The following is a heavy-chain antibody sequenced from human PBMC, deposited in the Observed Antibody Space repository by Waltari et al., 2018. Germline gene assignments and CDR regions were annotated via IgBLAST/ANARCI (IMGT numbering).Heavy chain of an antibody. D-gene: IGHD3-10*01. V-gene: IGHV1-2*02. CDR2: INPNSGGT. Sequence: QVQLVQSGAEVTKPGASVKVSCKASGYTFTGYYMHWVRQAPGQGLEWMGWINPNSGGTNYAQKFKGRVNMTRDTSISTAYMELSRLRSDDTAVYYCARRVRLYYYYYMDVWGKGTTVTVSS. CDR3: ARRVRLYYYYYMDV. CDR1: GYTFTGYY. J-gene: IGHJ6*03.